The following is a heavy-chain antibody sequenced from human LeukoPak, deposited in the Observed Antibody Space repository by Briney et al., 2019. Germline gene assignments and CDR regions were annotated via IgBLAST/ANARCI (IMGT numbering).Heavy chain of an antibody. J-gene: IGHJ4*02. D-gene: IGHD2-8*01. Sequence: GGSLRLSRAVSGFTFGGRLMHWVRQAPGKGLVWVALIKDDGSTTNYADSVKGRFTASRDDAKNTVYLQMSSLRAEDTAVYYCHPLAFVTNWGQGTLVTVSS. CDR1: GFTFGGRL. CDR3: HPLAFVTN. CDR2: IKDDGSTT. V-gene: IGHV3-74*01.